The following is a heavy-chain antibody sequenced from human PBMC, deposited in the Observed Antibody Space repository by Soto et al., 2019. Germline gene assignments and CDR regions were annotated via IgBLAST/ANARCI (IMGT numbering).Heavy chain of an antibody. D-gene: IGHD3-22*01. CDR1: GGTFSSYA. CDR3: ARISYYYDSSDPSPGYPSTNAFDI. CDR2: IIPIFGTA. J-gene: IGHJ3*02. V-gene: IGHV1-69*06. Sequence: SVKVSCKASGGTFSSYAISWVRQAPGQGLEWMGGIIPIFGTANYAQKFQGRVTITADKSTSTAYMELSSLRSEDTAVYYCARISYYYDSSDPSPGYPSTNAFDIWGQGTMLTVSS.